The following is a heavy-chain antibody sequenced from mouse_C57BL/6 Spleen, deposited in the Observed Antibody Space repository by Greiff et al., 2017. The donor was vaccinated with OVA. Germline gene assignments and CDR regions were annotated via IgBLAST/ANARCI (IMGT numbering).Heavy chain of an antibody. Sequence: VQLQQSGPELVKPGASVKISCKASGYAFSSSWMNWVKQSHGKGLEWIGRIYPGDGDTNYNRKFKGKATLTEDKSSSTAYMQLSSLTAEDSAVYFCARGDYCVYWGQGTMVTVSA. CDR2: IYPGDGDT. CDR1: GYAFSSSW. J-gene: IGHJ3*01. D-gene: IGHD1-1*01. V-gene: IGHV1-82*01. CDR3: ARGDYCVY.